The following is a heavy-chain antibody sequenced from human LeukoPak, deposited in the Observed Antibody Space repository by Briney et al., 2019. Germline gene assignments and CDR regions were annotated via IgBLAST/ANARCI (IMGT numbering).Heavy chain of an antibody. J-gene: IGHJ6*03. CDR2: SNWNGART. CDR3: ARRRRLGDFPHYYYMDV. Sequence: GGSLRLSCAASGFPFDDYGMTWVRQAPGKGLEWVSDSNWNGARTGYADSVKGRFTISRDNAKNSLYLQMNSLTAEDTALYYCARRRRLGDFPHYYYMDVWGKGTTVTVSS. CDR1: GFPFDDYG. V-gene: IGHV3-20*04. D-gene: IGHD3-16*01.